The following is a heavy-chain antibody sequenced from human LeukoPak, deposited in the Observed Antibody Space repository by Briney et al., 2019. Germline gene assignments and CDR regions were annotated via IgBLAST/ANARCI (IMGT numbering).Heavy chain of an antibody. Sequence: GGSLRLSCAGSGFTFSDYSINWVRQAPGKNLECVSGMNGDSSYIYYADSIKGRFTISRDNAKNSVYLQMNSLRAEDSGFYYCARGPRQVMGYYYDHWGQGVLVTVSS. V-gene: IGHV3-21*01. CDR2: MNGDSSYI. CDR1: GFTFSDYS. D-gene: IGHD3-16*01. J-gene: IGHJ4*02. CDR3: ARGPRQVMGYYYDH.